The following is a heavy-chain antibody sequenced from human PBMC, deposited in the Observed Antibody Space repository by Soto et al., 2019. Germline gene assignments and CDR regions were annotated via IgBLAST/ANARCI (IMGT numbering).Heavy chain of an antibody. Sequence: SVKVSCKASGFTFTSSAVQWVRQARGQRLEWIGWIVVGSGNTNYAQKFQERVTITRDMSTSTAYMELSSLRSEDTAVYYCAASDSSRPSAFAIWGQGTLVTVSS. CDR1: GFTFTSSA. CDR2: IVVGSGNT. CDR3: AASDSSRPSAFAI. V-gene: IGHV1-58*01. J-gene: IGHJ3*02. D-gene: IGHD3-22*01.